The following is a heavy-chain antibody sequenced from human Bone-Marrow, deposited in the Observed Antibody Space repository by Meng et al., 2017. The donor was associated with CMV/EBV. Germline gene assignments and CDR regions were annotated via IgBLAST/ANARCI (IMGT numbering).Heavy chain of an antibody. CDR1: GYTFTGYY. CDR2: INPNSGGT. J-gene: IGHJ5*01. Sequence: ASVKVSCKASGYTFTGYYMHWVRQAPGQGLEWMGWINPNSGGTNYAQKFQGRVTITADKSTSTAYMELSGLRSEDTAAYYCARGTAMVNNWFDSWGQGTLVTVSS. D-gene: IGHD5-18*01. CDR3: ARGTAMVNNWFDS. V-gene: IGHV1-2*02.